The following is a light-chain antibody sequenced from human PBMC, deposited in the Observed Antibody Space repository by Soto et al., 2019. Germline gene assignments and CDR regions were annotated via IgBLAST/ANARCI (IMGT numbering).Light chain of an antibody. CDR3: ATWDGSLSVVV. J-gene: IGLJ3*02. CDR1: SSNVGDNF. CDR2: YNH. Sequence: QSVLTQPPSVSAAPGQRVTISCSGNSSNVGDNFVSWYQQPPQAAPQLLIYYNHKRPSGIPDRFSGSKSGTSATLGITGLQTGDEADYYCATWDGSLSVVVFGGGTKLTVL. V-gene: IGLV1-51*01.